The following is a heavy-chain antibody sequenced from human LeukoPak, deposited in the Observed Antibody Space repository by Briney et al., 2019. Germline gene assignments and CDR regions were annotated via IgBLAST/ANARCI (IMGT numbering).Heavy chain of an antibody. CDR2: IYHSGST. V-gene: IGHV4-38-2*02. CDR3: ARVTESYGSGRRHNCCYYYMDV. D-gene: IGHD3-10*01. J-gene: IGHJ6*03. CDR1: GYFISSGYY. Sequence: PETLSLTCTVSGYFISSGYYWGWIRQPPGKGLQWIGSIYHSGSTYYNPSLKSRVTISVDTSKNQFSLKLSSVTAADTAVYYCARVTESYGSGRRHNCCYYYMDVWGKGTTVTISS.